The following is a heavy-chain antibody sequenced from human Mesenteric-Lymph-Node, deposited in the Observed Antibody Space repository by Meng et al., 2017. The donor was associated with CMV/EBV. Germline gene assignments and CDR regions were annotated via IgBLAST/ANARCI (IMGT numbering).Heavy chain of an antibody. Sequence: GGSLRLSCAASGFTFSDYYMTWIRQAPGKGLEWVSYISSSGSSIYYADSLKGRFTISRDNAKNSLYLQMNSLRAEDTAVYYCATSPYYDFWSAQADYWGQGTLVTVSS. V-gene: IGHV3-11*04. J-gene: IGHJ4*02. CDR3: ATSPYYDFWSAQADY. CDR1: GFTFSDYY. CDR2: ISSSGSSI. D-gene: IGHD3-3*01.